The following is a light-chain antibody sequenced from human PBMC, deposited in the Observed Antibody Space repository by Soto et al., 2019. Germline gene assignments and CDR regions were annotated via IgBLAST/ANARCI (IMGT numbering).Light chain of an antibody. CDR1: QSVVSNY. V-gene: IGKV3-20*01. Sequence: EIVLMHSLDTLSLSPGERATLSFRASQSVVSNYLAWYQQKPGQARRVLIFAASSRVADIADSFSGSGSGSDFSLTIRRLEPEDFAGYYCHPSGTSPWPFGQGTKVEIK. J-gene: IGKJ1*01. CDR2: AAS. CDR3: HPSGTSPWP.